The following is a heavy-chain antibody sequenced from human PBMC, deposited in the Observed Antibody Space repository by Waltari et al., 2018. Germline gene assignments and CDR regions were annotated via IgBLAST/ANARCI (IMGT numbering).Heavy chain of an antibody. CDR3: ARDLFSNFWSGYGFDI. Sequence: QVHLVQSGAEVKKPGASVRVSCKTSGYTFSDYYIYWVGQAPGQGLAWRGWMNPKSGATNPAQKYQGRVTRTRDTSTSTVYMELRGLTSDDTAIYYCARDLFSNFWSGYGFDIWGQGTKVTVSS. CDR2: MNPKSGAT. D-gene: IGHD3-3*01. J-gene: IGHJ3*02. CDR1: GYTFSDYY. V-gene: IGHV1-2*02.